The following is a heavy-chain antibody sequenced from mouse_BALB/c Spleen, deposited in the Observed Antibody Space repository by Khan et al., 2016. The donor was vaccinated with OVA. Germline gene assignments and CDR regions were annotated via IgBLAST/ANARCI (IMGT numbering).Heavy chain of an antibody. Sequence: QVQLKQSGPELKKPGETVKISCKASGFTFTNYGMNWVKQAPGKGLKWMGWINTYTGEPTYGDDFKGRFALSLETSASTAYLQINNLVNEDMATYFCARISSYWYSDFWGAGTMVTVSS. D-gene: IGHD6-2*01. CDR2: INTYTGEP. V-gene: IGHV9-1*02. CDR1: GFTFTNYG. CDR3: ARISSYWYSDF. J-gene: IGHJ1*01.